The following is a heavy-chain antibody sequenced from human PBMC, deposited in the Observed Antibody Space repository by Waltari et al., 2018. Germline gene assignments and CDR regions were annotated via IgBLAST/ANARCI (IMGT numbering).Heavy chain of an antibody. V-gene: IGHV3-21*02. D-gene: IGHD1-26*01. CDR2: ISSNSSYI. CDR1: GFSFRSYS. Sequence: EVQLVESGGGLVKPGGSLRLSCAASGFSFRSYSMGWVRQDPGKGLQWVSTISSNSSYIYDTDSLRGRFAISRDNARDSLYLQMNSLRAEDTAVYYCARDPGSGRYFDYWGQGTLVTVSS. CDR3: ARDPGSGRYFDY. J-gene: IGHJ4*02.